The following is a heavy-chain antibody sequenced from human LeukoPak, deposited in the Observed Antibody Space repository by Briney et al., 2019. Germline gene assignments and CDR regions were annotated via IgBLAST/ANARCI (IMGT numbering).Heavy chain of an antibody. D-gene: IGHD2-15*01. CDR3: ARSLFGYCSGGSCLNWFDP. V-gene: IGHV3-7*01. CDR1: GFTFSSYW. J-gene: IGHJ5*02. Sequence: PGGSLRLSCAASGFTFSSYWMSWVRQAPGKGLEWVANIKQDGSEKYYVDSVKGRFTISRDNAKNSLYLQMNSLRAEDTGVYYCARSLFGYCSGGSCLNWFDPWGQGTLVTVSS. CDR2: IKQDGSEK.